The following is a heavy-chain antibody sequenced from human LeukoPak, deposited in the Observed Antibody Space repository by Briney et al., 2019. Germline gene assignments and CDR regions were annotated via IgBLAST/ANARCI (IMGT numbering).Heavy chain of an antibody. CDR3: ARKSVGATPTSFDY. D-gene: IGHD1-26*01. J-gene: IGHJ4*02. V-gene: IGHV1-69*06. Sequence: ASVKVSCKASGGTFSSYAISWVRQAPGQGLEWMGGIIPIFGTANYAQKFQGRVTITADKSTSTAYMELSSLRSEDTAVYYCARKSVGATPTSFDYWGQGTLVTVSS. CDR1: GGTFSSYA. CDR2: IIPIFGTA.